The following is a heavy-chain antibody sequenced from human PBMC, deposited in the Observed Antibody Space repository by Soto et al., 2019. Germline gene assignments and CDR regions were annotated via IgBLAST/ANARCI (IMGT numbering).Heavy chain of an antibody. D-gene: IGHD1-26*01. CDR1: GGSISSFY. Sequence: QVQLQESGPGLVKPSETLSLTCAVSGGSISSFYWSWIRQPPGKGLEWIGYIYYSGITNYNPSLKSRVSISLDTSKNQLSMRLTSVTAADTAVYYCARYRGSESHSFWFAPWGQGTQVTVSP. V-gene: IGHV4-59*01. J-gene: IGHJ5*02. CDR2: IYYSGIT. CDR3: ARYRGSESHSFWFAP.